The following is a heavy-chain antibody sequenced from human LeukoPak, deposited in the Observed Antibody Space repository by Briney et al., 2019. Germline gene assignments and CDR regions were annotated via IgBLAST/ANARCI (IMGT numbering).Heavy chain of an antibody. CDR1: GLTVSTNY. J-gene: IGHJ6*03. CDR3: ARDLLPAAGKIGPQYYVDV. D-gene: IGHD6-13*01. Sequence: GGSLRLSCAASGLTVSTNYMSWVRQVPGKGLEWVSVIYSGGDTYYADSVKGRFTISRDNSKNTLYLQMNSLRAEDTAVYYCARDLLPAAGKIGPQYYVDVWGKGTTVTVSS. CDR2: IYSGGDT. V-gene: IGHV3-53*01.